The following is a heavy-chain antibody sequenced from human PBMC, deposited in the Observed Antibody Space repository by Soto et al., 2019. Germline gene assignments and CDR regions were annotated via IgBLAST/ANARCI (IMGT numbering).Heavy chain of an antibody. Sequence: QVQLQQWGAGLLKPSETLSLTCAVYGGSFSGYYWSWIRQPPGKGLEWNGEINHSGSTNYNPSLKSRVTISVDTSKNQFSLKLSSVTAADTAVYYCARGRRSSGWYQRGNWFDPWGQGTLVTVSS. CDR3: ARGRRSSGWYQRGNWFDP. CDR1: GGSFSGYY. CDR2: INHSGST. D-gene: IGHD6-19*01. V-gene: IGHV4-34*01. J-gene: IGHJ5*02.